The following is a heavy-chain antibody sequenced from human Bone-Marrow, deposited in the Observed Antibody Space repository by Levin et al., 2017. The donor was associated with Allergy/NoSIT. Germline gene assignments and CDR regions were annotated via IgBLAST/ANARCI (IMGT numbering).Heavy chain of an antibody. CDR2: ISGSTGDT. CDR1: GFTFSTYA. Sequence: PGESLKISCAASGFTFSTYAMSWVRQAPGKGLEWVSTISGSTGDTYYADAVKGRFTISRDNSKNMLFLQLNSLKAEDTAVYYCAKWAYCSGGTCKFSDYWGQGTLVTVSS. J-gene: IGHJ4*02. D-gene: IGHD2-15*01. CDR3: AKWAYCSGGTCKFSDY. V-gene: IGHV3-23*01.